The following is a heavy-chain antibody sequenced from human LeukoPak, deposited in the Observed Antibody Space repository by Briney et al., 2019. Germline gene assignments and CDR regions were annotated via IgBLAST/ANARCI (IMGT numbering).Heavy chain of an antibody. CDR2: ISDNGGST. J-gene: IGHJ6*03. V-gene: IGHV3-23*01. CDR3: AKDYRDSSGAYYYMDV. D-gene: IGHD3-22*01. Sequence: PGGSLRLSCAAPGFTFSRYAMSWVRQAPGKGLEWVSAISDNGGSTNYADSVKGRFTISRDNPKNTLYLQMNSLRAEDTAIYYCAKDYRDSSGAYYYMDVWGKGTTVTVSS. CDR1: GFTFSRYA.